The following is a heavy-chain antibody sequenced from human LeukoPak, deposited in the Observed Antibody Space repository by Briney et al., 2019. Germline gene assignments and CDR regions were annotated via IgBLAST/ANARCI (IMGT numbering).Heavy chain of an antibody. J-gene: IGHJ6*02. CDR1: GYTFTSYG. V-gene: IGHV1-18*01. CDR2: ISAYNGNT. D-gene: IGHD3-22*01. Sequence: ASVKVSCKASGYTFTSYGISWVRQAPGQGLEWMGWISAYNGNTNYAQKLQGRVTMTTDTSTSTAYMELRSLRSDDTAVYYCAREVDSSGYYYYYGMDVWGQGTTVTVSS. CDR3: AREVDSSGYYYYYGMDV.